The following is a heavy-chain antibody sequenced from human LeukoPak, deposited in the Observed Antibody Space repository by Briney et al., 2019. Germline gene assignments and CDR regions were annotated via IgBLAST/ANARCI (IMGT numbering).Heavy chain of an antibody. D-gene: IGHD5-12*01. CDR2: IYYSGST. CDR3: ARGLGSGYDGGIDY. CDR1: DRSISNGDDY. Sequence: SEILSLTCTVSDRSISNGDDYWSWIRQAPGKGLESIGYIYYSGSTYYNPSLKSRVTISVDTSKNQFSLKLSSVTAADTAVYYCARGLGSGYDGGIDYWGQGTLVTVSS. V-gene: IGHV4-30-4*01. J-gene: IGHJ4*02.